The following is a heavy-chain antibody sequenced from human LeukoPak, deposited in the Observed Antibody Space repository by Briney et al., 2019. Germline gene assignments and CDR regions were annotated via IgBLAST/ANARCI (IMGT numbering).Heavy chain of an antibody. J-gene: IGHJ4*02. D-gene: IGHD3-3*01. CDR2: ISGSGGST. V-gene: IGHV3-23*01. CDR3: ARDRGDYYYLDY. CDR1: GFTFNSYA. Sequence: GGSLRLSCAASGFTFNSYAMSWVRQAPGKGLEWGSAISGSGGSTYYADSVKGRFTISRDNSKNTLYLQMSSLRAEDTAVYYCARDRGDYYYLDYWGQGTLVTVSS.